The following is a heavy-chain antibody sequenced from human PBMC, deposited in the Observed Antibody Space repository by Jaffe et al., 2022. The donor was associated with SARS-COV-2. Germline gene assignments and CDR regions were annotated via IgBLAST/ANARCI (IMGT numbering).Heavy chain of an antibody. CDR2: IYYSGST. D-gene: IGHD3-10*01. V-gene: IGHV4-39*01. J-gene: IGHJ4*02. CDR3: ATLLLWFGELLYRRDY. CDR1: GGSISSSSYY. Sequence: QLQLQESGPGLVKPSETLSLTCTVSGGSISSSSYYWGWIRQPPGKGLEWIGSIYYSGSTYYNPSLKSRVTISVDTSKNQFSLKLSSVTAADTAVYYCATLLLWFGELLYRRDYWGQGTLVTVSS.